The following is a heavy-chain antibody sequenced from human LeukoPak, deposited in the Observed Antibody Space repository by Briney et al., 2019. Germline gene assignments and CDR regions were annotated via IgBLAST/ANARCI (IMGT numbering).Heavy chain of an antibody. Sequence: SVKVSCKASGGTFSSYAISWVRQAPGQGLEWMGGIIPIFGTANYAQKFQGRVTITADESTSTAYMELSSLRSEDTAVYYCARLAGGYCSSTSCYKGYYYMDVWGKGTTVTVSS. CDR2: IIPIFGTA. V-gene: IGHV1-69*01. J-gene: IGHJ6*03. CDR3: ARLAGGYCSSTSCYKGYYYMDV. D-gene: IGHD2-2*02. CDR1: GGTFSSYA.